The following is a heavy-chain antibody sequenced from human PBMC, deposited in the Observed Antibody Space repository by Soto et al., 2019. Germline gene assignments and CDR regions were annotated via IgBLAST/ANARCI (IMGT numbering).Heavy chain of an antibody. CDR2: IYYSRST. V-gene: IGHV4-59*01. CDR3: ARPSGSYGGWFDP. D-gene: IGHD1-26*01. Sequence: SETLSLTCTVSGGSISSYYWSWIRQPPGKGLEWIGYIYYSRSTNYNPSLKSRVTISVDTSKNQFSLKLSSVTAADTAVYYCARPSGSYGGWFDPWGQGTLVTVSS. CDR1: GGSISSYY. J-gene: IGHJ5*02.